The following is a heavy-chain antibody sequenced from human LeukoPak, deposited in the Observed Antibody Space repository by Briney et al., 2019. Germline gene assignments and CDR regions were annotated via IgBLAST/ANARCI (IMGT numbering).Heavy chain of an antibody. CDR2: IYHSGST. CDR1: GGSFSGYY. Sequence: SETLSLTCAVYGGSFSGYYWSWIRQPPGKGLEWIGEIYHSGSTNYNPSLKSRVTISVDKSKNQFSLKLSSVTAADTAVYYCARDFRGSVDAFDIWGQGTMVAVSS. CDR3: ARDFRGSVDAFDI. D-gene: IGHD3-3*01. J-gene: IGHJ3*02. V-gene: IGHV4-34*01.